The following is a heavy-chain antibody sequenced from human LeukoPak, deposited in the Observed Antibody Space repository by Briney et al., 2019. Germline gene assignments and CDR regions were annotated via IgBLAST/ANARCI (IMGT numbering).Heavy chain of an antibody. J-gene: IGHJ3*02. V-gene: IGHV4-59*01. CDR3: ARADKVFSSSSPAFDI. CDR2: IYYSGST. Sequence: SETLSLTCTVSGGSISSYYWSWIRQPPGKGLEWIGYIYYSGSTNYNPSLKSRVTISVDTSKNQFSLKLSSVTAADTAVYYCARADKVFSSSSPAFDIWGQGTMVTVSS. CDR1: GGSISSYY. D-gene: IGHD6-6*01.